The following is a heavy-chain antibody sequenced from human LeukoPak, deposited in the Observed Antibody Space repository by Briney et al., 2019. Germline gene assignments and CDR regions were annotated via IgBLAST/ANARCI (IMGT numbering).Heavy chain of an antibody. CDR1: GFTFSSYE. Sequence: SGGSLRLSCAGSGFTFSSYEMNWVRQAPGKGLEWVSYISSSGRAIYYADSVKGRFTVSRDNAKNSLYLQMNSLRAEDTAVYYCARCPRWAHFVYWGQGGLVSVSS. CDR2: ISSSGRAI. V-gene: IGHV3-48*03. CDR3: ARCPRWAHFVY. J-gene: IGHJ4*02. D-gene: IGHD4-23*01.